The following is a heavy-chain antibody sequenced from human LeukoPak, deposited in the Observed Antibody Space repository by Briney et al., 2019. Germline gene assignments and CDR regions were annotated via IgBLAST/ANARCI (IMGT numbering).Heavy chain of an antibody. D-gene: IGHD6-13*01. Sequence: SETLSLTCTVSGGSISSYYWSWIRQPPGKGLEWIGYIYYSGGTNYNPSLKSRVTISVDTSKNQFSLKLSSVTAADTAVYYCAGSESIAADLFDPWGQGTLVTVSS. CDR2: IYYSGGT. CDR3: AGSESIAADLFDP. V-gene: IGHV4-59*08. CDR1: GGSISSYY. J-gene: IGHJ5*02.